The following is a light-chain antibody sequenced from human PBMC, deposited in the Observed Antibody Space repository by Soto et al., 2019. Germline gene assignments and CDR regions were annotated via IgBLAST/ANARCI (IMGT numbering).Light chain of an antibody. CDR3: AAWDDRLYV. Sequence: QSVLTQPPSVSGAPGQRVTISCTGASSNIGAGYDVHWYQHLPGTVPKLLIYGSTNRPSGVPDRFSGSKSGTSASLAITGLQAEDEADYYCAAWDDRLYVFGTGTKLTVL. CDR1: SSNIGAGYD. V-gene: IGLV1-40*01. J-gene: IGLJ1*01. CDR2: GST.